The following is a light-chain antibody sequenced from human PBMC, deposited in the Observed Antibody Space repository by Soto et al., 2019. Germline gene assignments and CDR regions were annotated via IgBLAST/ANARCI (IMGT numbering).Light chain of an antibody. CDR3: QQYNKWPRT. CDR2: GAS. CDR1: QSISSD. J-gene: IGKJ2*01. Sequence: EIVMTQSPATLSVSPGERATLSCRASQSISSDVAWYQQKPGQAPRLLIYGASTTATGIPARFSGSGSGTEFTLTISSLQPEDFAVYNCQQYNKWPRTFGQGTKVEIK. V-gene: IGKV3-15*01.